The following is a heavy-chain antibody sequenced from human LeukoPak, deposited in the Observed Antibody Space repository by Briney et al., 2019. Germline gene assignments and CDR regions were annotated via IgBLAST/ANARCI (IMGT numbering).Heavy chain of an antibody. V-gene: IGHV3-7*01. J-gene: IGHJ6*02. CDR1: GFTFSSYW. D-gene: IGHD6-13*01. CDR3: ARDSYSSSWDRYYYYGMDV. Sequence: GGSLRLSCAASGFTFSSYWMSWVRQAPGKGLEWVANIKQDGSEKYYVDSVKGRFTISRDNAKNSLYLQMNSLRAEDTAVYYCARDSYSSSWDRYYYYGMDVWGQGTTVTVSS. CDR2: IKQDGSEK.